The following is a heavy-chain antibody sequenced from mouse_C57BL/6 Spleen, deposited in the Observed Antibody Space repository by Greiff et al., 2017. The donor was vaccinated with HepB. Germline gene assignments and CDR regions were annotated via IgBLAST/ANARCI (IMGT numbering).Heavy chain of an antibody. V-gene: IGHV1-54*01. D-gene: IGHD1-1*01. J-gene: IGHJ2*01. CDR3: ARGVTTVVARYYFDY. CDR2: INPGSGGT. CDR1: GYAFTNYL. Sequence: QVQLQQSGAELVRPVTSVKVSCKASGYAFTNYLIEWVKQRPGQGLEWIGVINPGSGGTNYNEKFKGKATLTADKSSSTAYMQLSSLTSEDSAVYFCARGVTTVVARYYFDYWGQGTTLTVSS.